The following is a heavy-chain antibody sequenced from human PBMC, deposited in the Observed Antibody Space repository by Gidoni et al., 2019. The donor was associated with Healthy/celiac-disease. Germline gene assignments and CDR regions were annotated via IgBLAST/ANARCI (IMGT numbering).Heavy chain of an antibody. CDR1: GFTFSSYA. D-gene: IGHD3-16*02. CDR2: ISGSGGST. CDR3: ANEYYDYVWGSYRHNWFDP. Sequence: EVQLLESGGGLVQPGGSLRLSCAASGFTFSSYAMSWVRQAPGKGLEWVSAISGSGGSTYYADSVKGRFTISRDNSKNTLYLQMNSLRAEDTAVYYCANEYYDYVWGSYRHNWFDPWGQGTLVTVSS. J-gene: IGHJ5*02. V-gene: IGHV3-23*01.